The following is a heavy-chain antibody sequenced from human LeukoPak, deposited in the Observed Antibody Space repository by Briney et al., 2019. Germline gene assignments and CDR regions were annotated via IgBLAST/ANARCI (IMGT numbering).Heavy chain of an antibody. CDR1: GYSFTSYW. Sequence: GESLKISCKGSGYSFTSYWIGWVRQMPGKGLEWMGIIYPGDSDTRYSPSFQGQVTISADKSISTAYLQWSSLKASDTAMYYCARSSSPTYYYYYMSVWGKGTTVTVSS. D-gene: IGHD6-13*01. CDR2: IYPGDSDT. V-gene: IGHV5-51*01. J-gene: IGHJ6*03. CDR3: ARSSSPTYYYYYMSV.